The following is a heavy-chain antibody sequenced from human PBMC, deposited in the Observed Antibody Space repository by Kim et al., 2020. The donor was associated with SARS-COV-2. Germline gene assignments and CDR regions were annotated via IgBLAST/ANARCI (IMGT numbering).Heavy chain of an antibody. CDR1: GDSISSYY. J-gene: IGHJ4*02. CDR2: IYYSGST. V-gene: IGHV4-59*13. D-gene: IGHD6-19*01. Sequence: SETLSLTCTVSGDSISSYYWSWIRQPPGKGLGWIGHIYYSGSTNYNPSLKSRVTISLDTSKNQFSLKLSSVTAADTAMYYCARDSGWLQPIDSWGQGTLVTVSS. CDR3: ARDSGWLQPIDS.